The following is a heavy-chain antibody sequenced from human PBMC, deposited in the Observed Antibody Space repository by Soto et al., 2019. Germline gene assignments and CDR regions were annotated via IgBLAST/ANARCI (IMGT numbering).Heavy chain of an antibody. CDR3: AVAAAPDWFDP. CDR2: INHSGST. V-gene: IGHV4-34*01. CDR1: GGSFSGYY. J-gene: IGHJ5*02. Sequence: PSETLSLTCAVYGGSFSGYYWSWIRQPPGKGLEWIGEINHSGSTNYNPSLKSRVTISVDTSKNQFSLKLSSVTAADTAVYYCAVAAAPDWFDPWGQGTLVTVSS. D-gene: IGHD6-13*01.